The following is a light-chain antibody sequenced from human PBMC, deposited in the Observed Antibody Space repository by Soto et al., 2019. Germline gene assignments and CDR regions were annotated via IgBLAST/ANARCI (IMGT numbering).Light chain of an antibody. V-gene: IGKV3-20*01. Sequence: ENVMTQSPGILSVSPVERATLSCRATQSVTNRYFAWYQQKPGQAPRLLIYGISSRDTDIPDRFSGSGAGTDFTLTISRLEPEDFVVYYCQPYSTLPHTFGQGTKLEV. CDR1: QSVTNRY. CDR2: GIS. CDR3: QPYSTLPHT. J-gene: IGKJ2*01.